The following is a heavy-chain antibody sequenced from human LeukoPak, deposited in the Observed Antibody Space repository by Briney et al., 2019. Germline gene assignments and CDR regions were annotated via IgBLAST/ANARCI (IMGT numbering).Heavy chain of an antibody. CDR1: GFTFSSYS. V-gene: IGHV3-21*01. J-gene: IGHJ5*02. D-gene: IGHD2-8*01. Sequence: GGSLRLSCAASGFTFSSYSMNWVRQAPGKGLEWVSSISSSSSYIYYADSVKGRFTISRDNAKNSLYLQMNSLRAEDTAVYYCARDLVVLMVYSVLEFDPWGQGTLVTVSS. CDR3: ARDLVVLMVYSVLEFDP. CDR2: ISSSSSYI.